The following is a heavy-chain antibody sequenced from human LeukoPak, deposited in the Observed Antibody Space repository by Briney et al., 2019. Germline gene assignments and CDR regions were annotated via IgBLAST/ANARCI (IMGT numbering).Heavy chain of an antibody. Sequence: GGSLRLSCAASGFTFSSYAMSGVRQAPGKGLEWVSAISGSGGSTYYADSVKGRFTISRDNSKNTLYLQMNSLRAEDTAVYYCAKALGELLRFKYYFDYWGQGTLVTVSS. J-gene: IGHJ4*02. CDR2: ISGSGGST. CDR3: AKALGELLRFKYYFDY. V-gene: IGHV3-23*01. CDR1: GFTFSSYA. D-gene: IGHD1-26*01.